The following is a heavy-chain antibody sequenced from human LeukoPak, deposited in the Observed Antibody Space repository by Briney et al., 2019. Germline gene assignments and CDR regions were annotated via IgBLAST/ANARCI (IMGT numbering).Heavy chain of an antibody. V-gene: IGHV4-39*07. CDR2: IYYSGST. J-gene: IGHJ3*02. CDR3: ARGTPVGARHDAFDI. CDR1: GGSISSSSYY. D-gene: IGHD1-26*01. Sequence: PSETLSLTCTVSGGSISSSSYYWGWIRQPPGKGLEWIGSIYYSGSTYYNPSLKSRVTISVDTSKNQFSLKLSSVTAADTAVYYCARGTPVGARHDAFDIWGQGTMVTVSS.